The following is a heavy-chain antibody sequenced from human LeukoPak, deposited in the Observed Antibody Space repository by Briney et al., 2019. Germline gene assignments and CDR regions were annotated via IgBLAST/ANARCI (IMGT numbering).Heavy chain of an antibody. Sequence: GGSLRLSCAASGFTFSSYSMNWVRQAPGKGLEWVSSISSSSSYIYYADSVKGRFTISRDNSKNTLYLQMNSLRAEDTAVYYCAKRPYNYYDSSGYLDYWGQGTLVTVSS. J-gene: IGHJ4*02. CDR2: ISSSSSYI. V-gene: IGHV3-21*04. CDR3: AKRPYNYYDSSGYLDY. CDR1: GFTFSSYS. D-gene: IGHD3-22*01.